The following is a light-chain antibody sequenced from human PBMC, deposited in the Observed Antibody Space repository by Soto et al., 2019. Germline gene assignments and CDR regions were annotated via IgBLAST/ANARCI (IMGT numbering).Light chain of an antibody. CDR3: QQYNRYSYT. J-gene: IGKJ2*01. CDR2: DAS. Sequence: DSQMTQSPSTLSASVGDRVTITCRASQSISSWLAWYQQKPGKAPKLLIYDASSLESGVPSRFSGSGSGTEFTLTISSLQPDDFATYYCQQYNRYSYTFGQGTKLQIK. CDR1: QSISSW. V-gene: IGKV1-5*01.